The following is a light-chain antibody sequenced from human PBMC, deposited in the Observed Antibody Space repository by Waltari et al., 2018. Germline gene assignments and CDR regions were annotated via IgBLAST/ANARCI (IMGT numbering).Light chain of an antibody. CDR1: QSVLYSSNNKNY. J-gene: IGKJ1*01. CDR2: WAS. CDR3: QQYYSTPTWT. V-gene: IGKV4-1*01. Sequence: DIVMTQSPDSLAVSRGEWATINCKSSQSVLYSSNNKNYLAWYQQKPGQPPKLLIYWASTRESGVPDRFSGSGSGTDFTLTISSLQAEDVAVYYCQQYYSTPTWTFGQGTKVEIK.